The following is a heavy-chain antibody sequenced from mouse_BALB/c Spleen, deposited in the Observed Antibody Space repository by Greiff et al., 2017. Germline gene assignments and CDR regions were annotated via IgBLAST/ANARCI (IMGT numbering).Heavy chain of an antibody. V-gene: IGHV1-67*01. J-gene: IGHJ4*01. CDR2: ISTYYGNT. Sequence: VQLQQSGPELVRPGVSVKISCKGSGYTFTDYAMPWVKQSHAKSLEWIGVISTYYGNTNYNQKFKGKATMTVDKSSSTADMELARLTSEESAIYYCASGYGSSPMDDWGQGTSVTVSS. D-gene: IGHD1-1*01. CDR3: ASGYGSSPMDD. CDR1: GYTFTDYA.